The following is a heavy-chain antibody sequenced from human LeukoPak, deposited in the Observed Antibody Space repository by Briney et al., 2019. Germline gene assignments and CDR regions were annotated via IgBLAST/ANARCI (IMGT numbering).Heavy chain of an antibody. CDR2: INHSGST. Sequence: SETLSLTCAVYGGSFSSYYWSWIRQPPGKGLEWIGEINHSGSTNYNPSLKSRVTISVDTSKNQFSLKLSSVTAADTAVYYCARFAQQWLETYFDYWGQGTLVTVSS. CDR1: GGSFSSYY. V-gene: IGHV4-34*01. CDR3: ARFAQQWLETYFDY. D-gene: IGHD6-19*01. J-gene: IGHJ4*02.